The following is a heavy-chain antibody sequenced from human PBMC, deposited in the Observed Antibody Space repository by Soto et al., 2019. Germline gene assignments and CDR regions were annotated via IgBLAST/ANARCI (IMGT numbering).Heavy chain of an antibody. D-gene: IGHD3-10*01. J-gene: IGHJ4*02. CDR1: GFTFSSYG. CDR2: IYSGGNT. Sequence: GGSLRLSCAASGFTFSSYGMHWVRQAPGKGLEWVSVIYSGGNTDYAESVRGRFTVSRDTSKNTLYLQMNSLRAEDTAIYYCTRDSSYYGAGRGVLDYWGQGTPVTVSS. V-gene: IGHV3-NL1*01. CDR3: TRDSSYYGAGRGVLDY.